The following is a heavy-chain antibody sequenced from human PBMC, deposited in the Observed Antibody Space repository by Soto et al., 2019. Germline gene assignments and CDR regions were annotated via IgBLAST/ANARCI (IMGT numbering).Heavy chain of an antibody. CDR3: ARDLLRAVVPAAMGWFDP. CDR1: GGSISSYY. Sequence: SETLSLTCTVSGGSISSYYWSWIRQPAGKGLEWIGRIYTSGSTNYNPPLKSRVTMSVDTSKNQFSLKLSSVTAADTAVYYCARDLLRAVVPAAMGWFDPWGQGTLVTVSS. CDR2: IYTSGST. V-gene: IGHV4-4*07. D-gene: IGHD2-2*01. J-gene: IGHJ5*02.